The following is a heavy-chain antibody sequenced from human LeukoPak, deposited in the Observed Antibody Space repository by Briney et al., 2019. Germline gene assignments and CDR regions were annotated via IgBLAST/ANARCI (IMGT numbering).Heavy chain of an antibody. CDR2: TYYRSKRYN. D-gene: IGHD2-21*01. V-gene: IGHV6-1*01. CDR1: GDSVSSNSAA. CDR3: AGGDGGLDY. Sequence: SQSRSLTCAISGDSVSSNSAAWNWIRQSPSRGLEWLGRTYYRSKRYNEYAVAVKSRITINPDTSKHQFSLQLNSMTPEDAAVYYCAGGDGGLDYWGQGTLVTVSS. J-gene: IGHJ4*02.